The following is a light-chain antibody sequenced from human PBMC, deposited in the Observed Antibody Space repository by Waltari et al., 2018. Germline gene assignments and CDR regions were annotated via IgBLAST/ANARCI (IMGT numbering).Light chain of an antibody. CDR1: SRDFVGYNY. Sequence: QSALTQPASVSGSPGQSITISCPGTSRDFVGYNYVSWYQQYPGKAPKLMIYDVSKRPSGVSNRFSGSKSGNTASLTISGLQAEDEADYYCCSYAGSSTHVLFGGGTKLTVL. CDR3: CSYAGSSTHVL. J-gene: IGLJ2*01. V-gene: IGLV2-23*02. CDR2: DVS.